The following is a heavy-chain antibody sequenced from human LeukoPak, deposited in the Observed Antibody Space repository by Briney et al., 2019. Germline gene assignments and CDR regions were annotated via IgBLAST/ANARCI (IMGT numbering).Heavy chain of an antibody. V-gene: IGHV3-53*01. Sequence: GGSLRLSCAASGFTVSSNYMSWVRQAPGKGLEWVSVIYSGGSTYYADSVKGRFTISRDNSKNTLYLQMNSLRAEDTAVYYCVMGELMETSGTYYFDYWGQGTLVTVSS. CDR2: IYSGGST. CDR1: GFTVSSNY. CDR3: VMGELMETSGTYYFDY. D-gene: IGHD3-16*01. J-gene: IGHJ4*02.